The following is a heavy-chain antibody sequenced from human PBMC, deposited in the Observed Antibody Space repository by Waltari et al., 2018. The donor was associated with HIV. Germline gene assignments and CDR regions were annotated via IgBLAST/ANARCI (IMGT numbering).Heavy chain of an antibody. J-gene: IGHJ5*02. V-gene: IGHV3-9*01. CDR1: GFQFDDYA. D-gene: IGHD3-10*02. CDR2: ISWYSTSI. CDR3: SSGPMYNWFDP. Sequence: EVQLVESGGGLVQPGRSVRLPCTASGFQFDDYAMHWVRQPPGKCLEWVSSISWYSTSITDAVSVKGRITNTRDNAKKTLYLQMDSLRPEDTAFYYCSSGPMYNWFDPWGQGTLVTVSS.